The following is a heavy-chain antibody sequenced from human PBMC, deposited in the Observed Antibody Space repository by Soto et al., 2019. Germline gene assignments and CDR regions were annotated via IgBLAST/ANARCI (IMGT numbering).Heavy chain of an antibody. CDR2: INPNSGGT. J-gene: IGHJ6*03. D-gene: IGHD6-13*01. V-gene: IGHV1-2*04. Sequence: GASVKVSCKASGYTFTGYYMHWVRQAPGQGLEWMGWINPNSGGTNYAQKFQGWVTMTRDTSISTAYMELSRLRSDDTAMYYCARGAVAAAGTPFYYYYMDVWGKGTTVTVSS. CDR1: GYTFTGYY. CDR3: ARGAVAAAGTPFYYYYMDV.